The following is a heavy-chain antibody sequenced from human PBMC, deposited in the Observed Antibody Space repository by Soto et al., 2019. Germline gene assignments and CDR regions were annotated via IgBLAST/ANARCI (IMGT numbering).Heavy chain of an antibody. CDR1: GYTFTSYD. D-gene: IGHD6-13*01. J-gene: IGHJ6*02. CDR3: ARGLLSSWMIYYYYGMDV. Sequence: GASVKVSCKASGYTFTSYDINWVRQATGQGLEWMGWMNPNSGNTGYAQKFQGRVTMTRNTSISTAYMELSSLRSEDTAVYYCARGLLSSWMIYYYYGMDVWGQGTTVTVSS. CDR2: MNPNSGNT. V-gene: IGHV1-8*01.